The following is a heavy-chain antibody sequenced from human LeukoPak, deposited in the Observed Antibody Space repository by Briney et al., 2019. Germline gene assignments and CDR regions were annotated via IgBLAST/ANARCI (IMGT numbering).Heavy chain of an antibody. CDR3: AREARRLVTLYYFDY. Sequence: GGSLRLSCAASGFTFSSYWMHWVRQAPGKGLMWVSRINSDGSRTTYADSVRGRFTISRDNAKSTLYLQMNSLRAEDTAVYYCAREARRLVTLYYFDYWGQGTLVTVSS. CDR2: INSDGSRT. V-gene: IGHV3-74*01. D-gene: IGHD3-9*01. J-gene: IGHJ4*02. CDR1: GFTFSSYW.